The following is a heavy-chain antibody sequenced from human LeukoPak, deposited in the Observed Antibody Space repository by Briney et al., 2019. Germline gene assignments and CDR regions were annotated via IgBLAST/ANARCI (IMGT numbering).Heavy chain of an antibody. Sequence: SETLSLTCAVYGGSFSGYYWGSIRQTPGKGLERIGEINHSGSTNYNPSLKSRVTISVDTSKNQFSLELSSVTAADTAMYYCAKDPNGDYVGAFDFWGQGTLVSVSS. CDR2: INHSGST. D-gene: IGHD4-23*01. J-gene: IGHJ3*01. CDR3: AKDPNGDYVGAFDF. V-gene: IGHV4-34*01. CDR1: GGSFSGYY.